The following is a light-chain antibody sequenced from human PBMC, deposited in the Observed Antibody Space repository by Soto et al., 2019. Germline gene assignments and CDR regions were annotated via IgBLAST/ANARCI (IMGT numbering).Light chain of an antibody. CDR2: GAS. V-gene: IGKV3-20*01. J-gene: IGKJ1*01. CDR1: QSVSSNY. Sequence: EIVLTQSPGTLSLSPGESATLSCRASQSVSSNYLAWYQQKPGQAPRPLIYGASSRATGIPDRFSGSGAGTDFSLTISRLETEDFAVYYWQQYGSSPWTFGQGTKVEIK. CDR3: QQYGSSPWT.